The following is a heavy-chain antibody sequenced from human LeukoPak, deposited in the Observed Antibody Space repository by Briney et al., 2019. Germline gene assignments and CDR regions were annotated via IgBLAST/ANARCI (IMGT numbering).Heavy chain of an antibody. CDR1: GFTFSSYG. CDR3: AKAATVIAARHFDY. D-gene: IGHD6-6*01. J-gene: IGHJ4*02. CDR2: ISYDGSNK. Sequence: AGGSLRLSCAASGFTFSSYGMHWVRQAPGKGLEWGAVISYDGSNKYYAYSVKGRFTISRDNSKNTLYLQMNSLRAEDKAVYYCAKAATVIAARHFDYWGQGTLVTVSS. V-gene: IGHV3-30*18.